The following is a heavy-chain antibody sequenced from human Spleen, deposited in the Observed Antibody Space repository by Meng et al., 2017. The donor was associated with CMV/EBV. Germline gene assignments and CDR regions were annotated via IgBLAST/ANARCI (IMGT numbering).Heavy chain of an antibody. V-gene: IGHV3-43*01. CDR3: VKDMAHDSSSYFDN. CDR1: GFPFDDYT. CDR2: ISWDGGST. Sequence: GESLKISCAASGFPFDDYTMHWVRQAPEKGLEWVSRISWDGGSTYHADSVEGRFTISRDNSKNTLYLQMNSLRAEDTALYYCVKDMAHDSSSYFDNWGQGTLVTVSS. J-gene: IGHJ4*02. D-gene: IGHD6-6*01.